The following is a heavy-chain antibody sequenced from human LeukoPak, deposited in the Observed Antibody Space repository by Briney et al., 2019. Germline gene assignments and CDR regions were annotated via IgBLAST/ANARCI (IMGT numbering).Heavy chain of an antibody. V-gene: IGHV3-21*01. D-gene: IGHD3-10*01. J-gene: IGHJ4*01. CDR2: ITGSSTYI. CDR1: GFTFSSYS. CDR3: ARGNGGSGTYRDDY. Sequence: GGSLRLSCAASGFTFSSYSMNWVRQAPGKGLEWVSSITGSSTYIYYADSVKGRFTISGDNAKNSLYLQMNSLRAEDTAVYYCARGNGGSGTYRDDYWGQGTLVTVSS.